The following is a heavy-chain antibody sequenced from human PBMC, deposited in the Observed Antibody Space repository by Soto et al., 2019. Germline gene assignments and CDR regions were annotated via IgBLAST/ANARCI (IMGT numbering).Heavy chain of an antibody. CDR3: ARHTSYYYDSSGYYGSXFDL. CDR2: IYYSGST. V-gene: IGHV4-39*01. CDR1: GGSISSSSYY. D-gene: IGHD3-22*01. Sequence: SETLSLTCTVSGGSISSSSYYWGWIRQPPGKGLEWIGSIYYSGSTYYNPSLKSRVTISVDTSKNQFSLKLSSVTAADTAVYYCARHTSYYYDSSGYYGSXFDLWGQRTLVTVSS. J-gene: IGHJ5*02.